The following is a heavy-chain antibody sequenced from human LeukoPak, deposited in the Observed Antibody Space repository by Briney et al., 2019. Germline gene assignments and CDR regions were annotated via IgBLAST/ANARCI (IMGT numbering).Heavy chain of an antibody. D-gene: IGHD3-3*01. Sequence: ASVKVSCKASGYTFTSYYMHWVRQAPGQGLEWMGIINPSGGSTSYVQKFQGRVTMTRDMSTSTVYMELSSLRSEDTAVYYCARAASTYYDFWSGYYAFDYWGQGTLVTVSS. V-gene: IGHV1-46*01. CDR2: INPSGGST. J-gene: IGHJ4*02. CDR3: ARAASTYYDFWSGYYAFDY. CDR1: GYTFTSYY.